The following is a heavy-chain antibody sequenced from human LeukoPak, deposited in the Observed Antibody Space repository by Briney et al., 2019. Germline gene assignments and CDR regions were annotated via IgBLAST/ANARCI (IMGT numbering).Heavy chain of an antibody. D-gene: IGHD6-13*01. CDR1: GFSFSDYG. V-gene: IGHV3-30*02. Sequence: PGGSLRLSCAASGFSFSDYGMHWVRQAPGKGLEWVTFIRFDGSNKYYADSVKGRFTISRDNSKNTLYLQMNSLRAEDTAVYYCARDKTSSSSWYRSYWFDPWGQGTLVTVSS. CDR3: ARDKTSSSSWYRSYWFDP. CDR2: IRFDGSNK. J-gene: IGHJ5*02.